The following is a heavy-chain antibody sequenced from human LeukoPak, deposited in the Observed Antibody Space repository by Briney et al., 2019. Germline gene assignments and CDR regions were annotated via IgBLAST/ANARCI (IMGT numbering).Heavy chain of an antibody. CDR2: ISYDGSNK. D-gene: IGHD1-26*01. Sequence: GGSLRLSCAASRFIFRSYAMHWVRQAPGKGLEWVALISYDGSNKYYADSVKGRFTISRDNSKNTLYLQMNSLRVEDTAVYYCARSFSGSYPDFDYWGQGALVTVSS. CDR1: RFIFRSYA. V-gene: IGHV3-30*04. J-gene: IGHJ4*02. CDR3: ARSFSGSYPDFDY.